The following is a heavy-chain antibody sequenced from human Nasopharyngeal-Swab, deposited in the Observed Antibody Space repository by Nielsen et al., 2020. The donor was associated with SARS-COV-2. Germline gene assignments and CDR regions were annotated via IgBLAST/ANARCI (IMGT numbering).Heavy chain of an antibody. Sequence: WIRQPPGKGLEWIGSIYHSGSTYYNPSLKSRDTISVDTSKNQFSLKLSSVTAADTAVYYCARPGVWFGELKNDAFDIWGQGTMVTVS. CDR2: IYHSGST. V-gene: IGHV4-38-2*01. D-gene: IGHD3-10*01. J-gene: IGHJ3*02. CDR3: ARPGVWFGELKNDAFDI.